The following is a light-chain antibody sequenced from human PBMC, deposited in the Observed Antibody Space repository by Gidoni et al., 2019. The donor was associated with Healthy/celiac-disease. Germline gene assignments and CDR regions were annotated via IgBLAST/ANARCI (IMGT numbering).Light chain of an antibody. CDR1: QSVSSN. CDR3: QQYNNWPVT. Sequence: ERVMTQSPATLSVSPGERSTLSCRASQSVSSNLAWYQQKPGQAPRLLIYGASTRATGIPARFSGSGSGTEFPLTISSLQSEDFAVYYCQQYNNWPVTCGQGTKLEIK. V-gene: IGKV3-15*01. J-gene: IGKJ2*01. CDR2: GAS.